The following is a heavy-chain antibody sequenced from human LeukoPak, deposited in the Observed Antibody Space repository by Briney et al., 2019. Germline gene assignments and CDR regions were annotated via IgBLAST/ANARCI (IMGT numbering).Heavy chain of an antibody. V-gene: IGHV1-8*03. CDR3: ARGGTSGNDPLDY. CDR2: MNPNSGNT. D-gene: IGHD5-12*01. Sequence: ASVKVSCKTSGYTFISYDIYWVRQATGQGLEWVGWMNPNSGNTDYAQKFQGRVTITRDTSISTAFMDLSSLRSEDTAVYYCARGGTSGNDPLDYWGQGTLVIVSS. CDR1: GYTFISYD. J-gene: IGHJ4*02.